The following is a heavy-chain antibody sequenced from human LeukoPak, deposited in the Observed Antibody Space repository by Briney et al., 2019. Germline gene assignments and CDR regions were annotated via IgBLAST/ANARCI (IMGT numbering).Heavy chain of an antibody. D-gene: IGHD4-23*01. V-gene: IGHV4-31*03. CDR3: ARQSDGGNWIDY. J-gene: IGHJ4*02. CDR2: IYYSGST. Sequence: KASETLSLTCTVSGGSISSGGYYWSWIRQHPGKGLEWIGYIYYSGSTYYNPSLKSRVTISVDTSKNRFSLKLSSVTAADTAVYYCARQSDGGNWIDYWGQGTLVTVSS. CDR1: GGSISSGGYY.